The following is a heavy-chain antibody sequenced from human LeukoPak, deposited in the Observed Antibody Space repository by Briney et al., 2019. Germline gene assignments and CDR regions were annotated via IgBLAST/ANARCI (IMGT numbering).Heavy chain of an antibody. V-gene: IGHV4-4*07. D-gene: IGHD3-10*01. Sequence: SETLSLTCTVSGGSISSYYWSWIRQPAGKGLEWIGRIYTSGTTHYNPSLKSRVTMSVDTSKNQFSLKLSSVTAADTAVYYCARRTITMVRGARAFDYWGQGTLVTVSS. CDR2: IYTSGTT. CDR3: ARRTITMVRGARAFDY. CDR1: GGSISSYY. J-gene: IGHJ4*02.